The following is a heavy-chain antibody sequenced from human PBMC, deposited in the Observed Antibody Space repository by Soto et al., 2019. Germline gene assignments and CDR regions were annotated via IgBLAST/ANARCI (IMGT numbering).Heavy chain of an antibody. CDR1: GFTFSSYW. D-gene: IGHD4-17*01. Sequence: EVQLVESGGGLVQPGGSLRLSCAASGFTFSSYWMHWVRQAPGKGLVWVSRINSDGRSTSYADSVKGRFTISRDNAKNARYMQINILRAEDRAVYYCESQGSYGGYRVYYYYGVDVWGQGTTVTVS. CDR2: INSDGRST. J-gene: IGHJ6*02. V-gene: IGHV3-74*01. CDR3: ESQGSYGGYRVYYYYGVDV.